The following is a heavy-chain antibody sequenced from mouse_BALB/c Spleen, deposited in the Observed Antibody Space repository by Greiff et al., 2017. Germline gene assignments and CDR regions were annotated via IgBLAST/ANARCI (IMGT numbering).Heavy chain of an antibody. CDR3: ARDTTATRYFDG. CDR2: INPYNGAT. CDR1: GYSFTGYY. D-gene: IGHD1-2*01. J-gene: IGHJ1*01. V-gene: IGHV1-31*01. Sequence: VQLQQSGPELVKPGASVKISCKASGYSFTGYYMHWVKQSHVKSLEWIGRINPYNGATSYNQNFKDKASLTVDKSSSTAYMELRSLTSEDSAVYYCARDTTATRYFDGWGAGTTVTVSS.